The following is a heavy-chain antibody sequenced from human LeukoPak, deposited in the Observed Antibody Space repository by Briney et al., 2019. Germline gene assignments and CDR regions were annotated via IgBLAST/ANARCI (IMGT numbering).Heavy chain of an antibody. J-gene: IGHJ4*02. D-gene: IGHD3-22*01. CDR3: AKDPRSSGYSPDY. V-gene: IGHV3-33*06. CDR2: IWYDGSNK. CDR1: GFTFSSYA. Sequence: GGSLRLSCAASGFTFSSYAMHWVRQAPGKGLEWVAVIWYDGSNKNYGYSVKGRFTISRDNSKNTLYLQMNSLRVEDTAVYYCAKDPRSSGYSPDYWGQGTLVTVSS.